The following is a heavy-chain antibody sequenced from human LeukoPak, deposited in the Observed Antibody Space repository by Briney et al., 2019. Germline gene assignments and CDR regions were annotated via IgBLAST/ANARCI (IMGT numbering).Heavy chain of an antibody. V-gene: IGHV1-69*05. CDR3: ARDSYDSSGYLLYYFDY. CDR2: IIPIFGTA. J-gene: IGHJ4*02. Sequence: ASLKVSCHASAATFTSYTISWVRHAPGQGLEWMGRIIPIFGTANYAQKFQGRVTITTDESTSTAYMELSSLRSEDTAVYYCARDSYDSSGYLLYYFDYWGQGTLVTVSS. D-gene: IGHD3-22*01. CDR1: AATFTSYT.